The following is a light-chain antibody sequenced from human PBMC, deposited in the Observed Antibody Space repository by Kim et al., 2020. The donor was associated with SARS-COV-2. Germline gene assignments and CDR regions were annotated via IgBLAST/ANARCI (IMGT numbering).Light chain of an antibody. CDR2: AAS. Sequence: SASVGDRVTITCRASQSISSYLNWYQQKPGKAPKLLIYAASSLQSGVPSRFTGSGSGTDFTLTISSLQPEDFATYYCQQSYSTPSTFGGGTKVEI. V-gene: IGKV1-39*01. CDR1: QSISSY. CDR3: QQSYSTPST. J-gene: IGKJ4*01.